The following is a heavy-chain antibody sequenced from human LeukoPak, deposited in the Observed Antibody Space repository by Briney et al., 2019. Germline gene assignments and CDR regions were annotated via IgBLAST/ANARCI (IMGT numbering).Heavy chain of an antibody. Sequence: ASVKVSCKVSGYTLTELSMHWVRQAPGKGLEWMGGFDPEDGETIYAQKFQGRVTMTEDTSTDTAYMELSSLRSEDTAVYYCATDRLEFRKLGGYYLNYWGQGTLVTVSS. CDR1: GYTLTELS. CDR3: ATDRLEFRKLGGYYLNY. J-gene: IGHJ4*02. CDR2: FDPEDGET. D-gene: IGHD3-22*01. V-gene: IGHV1-24*01.